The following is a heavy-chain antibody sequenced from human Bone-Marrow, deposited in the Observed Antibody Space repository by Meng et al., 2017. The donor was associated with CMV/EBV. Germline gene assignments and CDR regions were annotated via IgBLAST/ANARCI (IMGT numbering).Heavy chain of an antibody. CDR2: IYYTGST. D-gene: IGHD3-16*01. J-gene: IGHJ6*02. Sequence: LRLSCSVSGGSISTNAYYWSWIRQHPGKGLEWIAFIYYTGSTYYNPSLKSRVTIVVDTSKNQFSLKLNSVTAADTAVYYCARVSKDYPHYYYYGMDVWGQGTTVTVSS. CDR1: GGSISTNAYY. V-gene: IGHV4-31*02. CDR3: ARVSKDYPHYYYYGMDV.